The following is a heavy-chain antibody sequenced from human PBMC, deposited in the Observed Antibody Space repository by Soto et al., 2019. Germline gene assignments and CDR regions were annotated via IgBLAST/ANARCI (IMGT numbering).Heavy chain of an antibody. D-gene: IGHD6-19*01. CDR2: IDWDDDK. J-gene: IGHJ4*02. CDR3: VRIRSSGWKNDY. Sequence: SGPTLVNPTQTLTLTCTFSGFSLSTSGMCVSWIRQPPGKALEWLARIDWDDDKYYSTSLKTRLTISKDTSKNQVVLTMTNMDPVDTATYYCVRIRSSGWKNDYWGQGTLVTVSS. V-gene: IGHV2-70*11. CDR1: GFSLSTSGMC.